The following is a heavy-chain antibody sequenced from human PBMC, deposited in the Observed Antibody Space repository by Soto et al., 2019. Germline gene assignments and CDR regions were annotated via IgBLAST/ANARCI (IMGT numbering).Heavy chain of an antibody. D-gene: IGHD3-22*01. V-gene: IGHV3-7*01. CDR3: ARWDHSSGLDY. Sequence: GGLLRDSCGVSGFNSGSCWVRRVSQAPGKGLEWVANIKQDGSEKYYVDSVKGRITISRDNAKKSLYLQMNSLRAEETAVYYCARWDHSSGLDYWGQGTLVTVSS. CDR1: GFNSGSCW. J-gene: IGHJ4*02. CDR2: IKQDGSEK.